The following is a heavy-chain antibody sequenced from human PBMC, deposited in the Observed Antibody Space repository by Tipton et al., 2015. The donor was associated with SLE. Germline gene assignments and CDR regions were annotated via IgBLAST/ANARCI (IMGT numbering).Heavy chain of an antibody. J-gene: IGHJ2*01. Sequence: TLSLTCTVSGGSISSSNFWGWIRQPPGKGLEWLASVYYSGSTYYKPSLKSRVTISVDTSGNQFSLKLSSVTAADTAVYYCARISRAGDWYFDLWGRGTLVTVSS. D-gene: IGHD2-15*01. CDR3: ARISRAGDWYFDL. V-gene: IGHV4-39*07. CDR2: VYYSGST. CDR1: GGSISSSNF.